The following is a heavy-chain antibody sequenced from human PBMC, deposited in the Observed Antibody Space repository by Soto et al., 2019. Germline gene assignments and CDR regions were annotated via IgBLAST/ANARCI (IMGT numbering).Heavy chain of an antibody. V-gene: IGHV3-30-3*01. D-gene: IGHD4-17*01. CDR2: ISYDGSNK. J-gene: IGHJ4*02. Sequence: QVQLVESGGGVVQPGRSLRLSCAASGFTFSSYAMHWVRQAPGKGLEWVAVISYDGSNKYYADSVKGRFTISRDNSKNTLYLQMNSLRAEDPAVYYCVPPHDYGDYPFDYWGQGTLVTVSS. CDR1: GFTFSSYA. CDR3: VPPHDYGDYPFDY.